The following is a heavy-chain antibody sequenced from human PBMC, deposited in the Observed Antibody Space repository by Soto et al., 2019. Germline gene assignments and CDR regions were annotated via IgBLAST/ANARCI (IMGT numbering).Heavy chain of an antibody. Sequence: QVQLQESGPGLVKPSETLSLTCTVSGAPITTTKWWAWVRLPPGKGLEWIGELSRGDERSSNPSLEGRFTMSVDKSNHHFSLKLTSVTAADTAIYYCATQTISYTWGVWGRGTSVTVSS. CDR1: GAPITTTKW. D-gene: IGHD3-16*01. V-gene: IGHV4-4*02. J-gene: IGHJ6*02. CDR2: LSRGDER. CDR3: ATQTISYTWGV.